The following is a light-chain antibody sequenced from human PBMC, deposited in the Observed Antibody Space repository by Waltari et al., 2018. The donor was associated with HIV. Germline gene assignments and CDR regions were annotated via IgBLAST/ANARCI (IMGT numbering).Light chain of an antibody. Sequence: QSALTQPPSASGSPGQSVTISCTGTSRDVGGYNYVSWYQQHPGKAPKLMIYERSTRPSGVPDRFSGSKSGNTAALTVSGLQAEDEADYYCSSYAGSNNFGVFGGGTKLTVL. CDR2: ERS. CDR3: SSYAGSNNFGV. V-gene: IGLV2-8*01. J-gene: IGLJ2*01. CDR1: SRDVGGYNY.